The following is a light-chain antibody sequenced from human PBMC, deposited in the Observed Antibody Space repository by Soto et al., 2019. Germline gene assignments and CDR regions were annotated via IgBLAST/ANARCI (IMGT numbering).Light chain of an antibody. V-gene: IGKV1-39*01. Sequence: DIQMTQSPSSLSASVGDRVTITCRASQSISSYLNWYQQKPGTAPKLLIYAASSLQSGVPSRFSGSGSGTDFTLTSSSLQPEDVATYYCQESYSIPLTFGPGTKVDVK. CDR3: QESYSIPLT. CDR2: AAS. CDR1: QSISSY. J-gene: IGKJ3*01.